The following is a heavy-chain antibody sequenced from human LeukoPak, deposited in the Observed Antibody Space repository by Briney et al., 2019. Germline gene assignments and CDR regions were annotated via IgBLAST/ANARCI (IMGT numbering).Heavy chain of an antibody. V-gene: IGHV3-23*01. CDR1: GFTFSSYA. D-gene: IGHD3-3*02. Sequence: GGSLRLSCAASGFTFSSYAMTWVRQPPGKGLEWVSAISGSAVITFYADSVKGRFTISRDNSKNTLYLQMNSLRAEDTALYYCAKSRLSSINDAFDIWGQGTMVTVSS. CDR3: AKSRLSSINDAFDI. CDR2: ISGSAVIT. J-gene: IGHJ3*02.